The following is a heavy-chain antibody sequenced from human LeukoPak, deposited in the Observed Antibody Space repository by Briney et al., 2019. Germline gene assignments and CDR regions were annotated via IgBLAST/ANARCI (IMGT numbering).Heavy chain of an antibody. CDR2: IIPMLGIA. J-gene: IGHJ4*02. D-gene: IGHD3-22*01. CDR3: AREGYYDSSGYYPPAYYFDY. Sequence: SVKVSRKASGGTFSSYAISWVRQAPGQGLEWMGMIIPMLGIAKYAQKFQGRVTITADKSTSTAYMELSSLRSEDTAVYYCAREGYYDSSGYYPPAYYFDYWGQGTLVTVSS. V-gene: IGHV1-69*04. CDR1: GGTFSSYA.